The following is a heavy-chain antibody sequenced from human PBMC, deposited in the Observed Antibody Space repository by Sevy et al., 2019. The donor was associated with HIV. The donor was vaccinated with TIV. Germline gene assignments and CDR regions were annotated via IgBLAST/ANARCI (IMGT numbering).Heavy chain of an antibody. Sequence: GESLKISCAASGFTFSSYSMNWVRQAPGKGLEWVSSISSSSSYIYYADSVKGRFTISRDNAKNSLYLQMNSLRAEDTAVYYCARDEGGSGGSYYDIWGQGTMVTVSS. CDR1: GFTFSSYS. V-gene: IGHV3-21*01. D-gene: IGHD2-15*01. CDR2: ISSSSSYI. J-gene: IGHJ3*02. CDR3: ARDEGGSGGSYYDI.